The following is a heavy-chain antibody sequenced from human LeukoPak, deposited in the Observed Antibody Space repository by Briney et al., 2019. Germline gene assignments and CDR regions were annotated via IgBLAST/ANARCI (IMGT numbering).Heavy chain of an antibody. V-gene: IGHV4-39*07. Sequence: PSETLSLTCTVSGGSISSSSYYWGWIRQPPGKGLEWIGSIYYSGSTYYNPSLKSRVTISVDTSKNQFSLKLSSVTAADTAVYYCARTWRGIAAAGTPTNWFDPWGQGTLVTVSS. CDR2: IYYSGST. D-gene: IGHD6-13*01. J-gene: IGHJ5*02. CDR1: GGSISSSSYY. CDR3: ARTWRGIAAAGTPTNWFDP.